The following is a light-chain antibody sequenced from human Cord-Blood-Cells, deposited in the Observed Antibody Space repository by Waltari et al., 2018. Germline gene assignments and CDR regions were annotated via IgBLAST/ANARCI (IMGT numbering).Light chain of an antibody. CDR3: NSRDSSGNHLV. CDR1: SLRSYN. CDR2: GKN. V-gene: IGLV3-19*01. Sequence: SSELTQDPAVSVALGHTVRITCQGDSLRSYNPSWYQQKPGQAPVLVIYGKNNRPSGIPDRFSGSSSGNTASLTSTGAQAEDEADYYCNSRDSSGNHLVFGGGTKLTVL. J-gene: IGLJ2*01.